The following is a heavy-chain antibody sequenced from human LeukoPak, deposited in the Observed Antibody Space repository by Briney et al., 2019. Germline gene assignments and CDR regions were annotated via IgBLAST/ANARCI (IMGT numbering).Heavy chain of an antibody. CDR3: ASLASRWFGGRFDP. D-gene: IGHD3-10*01. Sequence: SVKVSCKASGGTFSSYAISWVRQAPGQGLEWMGGIIPIFGTANYAQKFQGRVTITADKSTSTAYMELGSLRSEDTAVYYCASLASRWFGGRFDPWGQGTLVTVSS. CDR1: GGTFSSYA. CDR2: IIPIFGTA. V-gene: IGHV1-69*06. J-gene: IGHJ5*02.